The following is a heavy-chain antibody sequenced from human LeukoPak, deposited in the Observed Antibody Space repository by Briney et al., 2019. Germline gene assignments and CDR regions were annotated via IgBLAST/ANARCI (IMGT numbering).Heavy chain of an antibody. Sequence: SETLSLTCTVSGGSISSSSYYWGWIRQPPGKGLEWIGSIYYSGSTYYNPSLKSRVTISVDTSKNQFSLKLSSVTAADTAVYYCARDLVGYSSPFGPPRYDYYYMDVWGKGTTVTVSS. J-gene: IGHJ6*03. CDR3: ARDLVGYSSPFGPPRYDYYYMDV. V-gene: IGHV4-39*07. CDR1: GGSISSSSYY. CDR2: IYYSGST. D-gene: IGHD6-13*01.